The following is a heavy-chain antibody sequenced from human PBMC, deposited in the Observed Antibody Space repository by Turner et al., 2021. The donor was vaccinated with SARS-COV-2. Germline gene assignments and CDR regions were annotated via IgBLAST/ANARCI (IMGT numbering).Heavy chain of an antibody. CDR1: GFTVSSNY. V-gene: IGHV3-66*04. CDR3: ARHKWRRGAFDY. Sequence: EVQLVDSGGALVQPGGSWGSSCAASGFTVSSNYMSWVRRAPGKGLEWVSLIYSGGSTDYADSVKGRFTISRDNSKNTLSLQMNSLRAEDTAVYYCARHKWRRGAFDYWGQGTLVTVSS. J-gene: IGHJ4*02. CDR2: IYSGGST. D-gene: IGHD5-12*01.